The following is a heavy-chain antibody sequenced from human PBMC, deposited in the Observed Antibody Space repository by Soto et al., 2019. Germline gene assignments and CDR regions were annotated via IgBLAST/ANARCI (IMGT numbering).Heavy chain of an antibody. J-gene: IGHJ3*02. CDR3: ARQAGSTWYDPFDI. Sequence: PSETQSLTCTVSDGNIRNYDWSWIRQPPGKGLEWIGYIYHIGSTNYNPSLKSRVTISVDTSKNQFSLNLRSVTAADTAVYYCARQAGSTWYDPFDIWGQGTMVTVSS. CDR2: IYHIGST. CDR1: DGNIRNYD. V-gene: IGHV4-59*08. D-gene: IGHD6-13*01.